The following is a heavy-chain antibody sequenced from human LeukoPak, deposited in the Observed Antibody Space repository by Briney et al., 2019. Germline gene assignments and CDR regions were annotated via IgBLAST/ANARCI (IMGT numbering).Heavy chain of an antibody. V-gene: IGHV3-66*01. J-gene: IGHJ4*02. CDR2: IYSGAGS. Sequence: GGSLRLSCVASGFTVSSNYMSWVRQAPGKGLEWVSIIYSGAGSYYADSVKGRFIISRDNSKNTVYLQINSLRADDTAVYYCANHRNYYGSGIGDYWGQGTLVTVSS. CDR3: ANHRNYYGSGIGDY. D-gene: IGHD3-10*01. CDR1: GFTVSSNY.